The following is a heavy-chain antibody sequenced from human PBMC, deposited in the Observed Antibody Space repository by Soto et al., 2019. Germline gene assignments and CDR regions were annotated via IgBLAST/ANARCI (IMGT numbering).Heavy chain of an antibody. D-gene: IGHD2-15*01. CDR1: GYSFTSYW. CDR3: ARQNADCSVGSCYVNYYGMDV. Sequence: PGESLKISCKGSGYSFTSYWIGWVRQMPGKGLEWMGIIYPGDSDTRYSPSFQGQVTISADKSISTAYLQWSSLKASDTAMYYCARQNADCSVGSCYVNYYGMDVWGQGTTVPGYS. J-gene: IGHJ6*02. CDR2: IYPGDSDT. V-gene: IGHV5-51*01.